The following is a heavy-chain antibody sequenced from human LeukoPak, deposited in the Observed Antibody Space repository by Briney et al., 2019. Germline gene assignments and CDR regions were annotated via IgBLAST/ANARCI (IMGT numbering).Heavy chain of an antibody. J-gene: IGHJ4*02. V-gene: IGHV4-34*01. Sequence: PSETLSLTCAVYGGSFSGYYWSWIRQPPGKGLEWIGEINHSGSTNYNPSLKSQVTISVDTSKNQFSLKLSSVTAADTAVYYCARGTTTDFDYWGQGTLVTVSS. CDR2: INHSGST. D-gene: IGHD1-26*01. CDR1: GGSFSGYY. CDR3: ARGTTTDFDY.